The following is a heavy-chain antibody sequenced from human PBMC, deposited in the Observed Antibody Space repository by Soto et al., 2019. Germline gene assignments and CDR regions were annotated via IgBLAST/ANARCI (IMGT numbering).Heavy chain of an antibody. CDR3: AKFPGSAAAGYYYGMDV. J-gene: IGHJ6*02. V-gene: IGHV3-23*01. CDR1: GFTFSSYA. D-gene: IGHD6-13*01. Sequence: LRLSCAASGFTFSSYAMSWVRQAPGKGLEWVSAISGSGGSTYYADSVKGRFTISRDNSKNTLYLQMNSLRAEDTAVYYCAKFPGSAAAGYYYGMDVWGQGTTVTVSS. CDR2: ISGSGGST.